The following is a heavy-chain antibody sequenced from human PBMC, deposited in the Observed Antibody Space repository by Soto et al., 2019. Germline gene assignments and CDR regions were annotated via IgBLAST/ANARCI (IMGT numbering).Heavy chain of an antibody. D-gene: IGHD3-10*01. J-gene: IGHJ3*02. Sequence: QLQLQESGPGLVKPSETLSLTCTVSGGSMSSSTYYWGWIRQPPGKGPEWIATIYYSGSTYYNPSLKSRVTISADTSKNQFSLKLSSVTAADTAVYYCARRSYTDTFDIWGQGTMVTVSS. CDR1: GGSMSSSTYY. CDR3: ARRSYTDTFDI. CDR2: IYYSGST. V-gene: IGHV4-39*01.